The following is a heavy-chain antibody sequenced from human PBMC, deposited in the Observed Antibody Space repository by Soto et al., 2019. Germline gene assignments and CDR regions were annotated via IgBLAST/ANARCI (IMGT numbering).Heavy chain of an antibody. CDR3: AKDLDYDSWSGYYTLANY. CDR2: ISGSGGST. V-gene: IGHV3-23*01. Sequence: EVQLLESGGGLVQPGGSLRLSCAASGFTFSSYAMSWVRQAPGKGLEWVSAISGSGGSTYYADSVKGRFTISRDNSKNTLYLQMNSLRAEDTAVYYCAKDLDYDSWSGYYTLANYWGQGTLVTVSS. J-gene: IGHJ4*02. CDR1: GFTFSSYA. D-gene: IGHD3-3*01.